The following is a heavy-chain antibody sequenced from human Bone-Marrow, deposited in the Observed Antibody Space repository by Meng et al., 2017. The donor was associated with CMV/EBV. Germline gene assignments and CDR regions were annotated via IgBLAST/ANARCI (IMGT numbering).Heavy chain of an antibody. CDR1: GFTVSAYA. Sequence: GESLKISCAASGFTVSAYAMHWVRQAPGKGLELVAVISYDGNTKYYADSVKGRFTISRDNSKHTLYMQMNSLRAEDTAVFYCARDRESDNSAYYYYYYYYDMSVWGQGTTVSVSS. CDR2: ISYDGNTK. J-gene: IGHJ6*02. V-gene: IGHV3-30*04. CDR3: ARDRESDNSAYYYYYYYYDMSV. D-gene: IGHD3-22*01.